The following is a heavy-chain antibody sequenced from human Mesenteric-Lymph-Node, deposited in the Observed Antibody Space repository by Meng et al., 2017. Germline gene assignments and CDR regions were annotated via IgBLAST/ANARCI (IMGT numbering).Heavy chain of an antibody. CDR1: GFTFSDSA. D-gene: IGHD5-18*01. J-gene: IGHJ4*02. CDR3: ATKWIPGVLFH. V-gene: IGHV3-23*01. Sequence: GGSLRLSCAASGFTFSDSAIHWVRQAPGKGLEWVSVISHTTSGTNYADSVRGRFTISRDDSKNTLYLQLGSLRAEDTAIYYCATKWIPGVLFHWGQGTQVTVSS. CDR2: ISHTTSGT.